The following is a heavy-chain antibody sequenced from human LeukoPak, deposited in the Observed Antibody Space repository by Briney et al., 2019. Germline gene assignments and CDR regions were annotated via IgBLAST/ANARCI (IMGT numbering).Heavy chain of an antibody. D-gene: IGHD6-19*01. V-gene: IGHV1-2*02. J-gene: IGHJ4*02. CDR2: MNPNSGGT. Sequence: ASVKVSCKASGYTFTSYAMNWVRQATGQGLEWMGWMNPNSGGTNYAQKFQGRVTMTRDTSISTAYMELSRLRSDDTAVYYCAREAVAGPPTDYWGQGTLVTVSS. CDR1: GYTFTSYA. CDR3: AREAVAGPPTDY.